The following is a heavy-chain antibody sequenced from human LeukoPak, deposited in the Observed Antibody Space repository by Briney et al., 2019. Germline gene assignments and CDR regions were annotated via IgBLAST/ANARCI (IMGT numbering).Heavy chain of an antibody. V-gene: IGHV4-30-2*01. CDR3: AAGDSSSSMGYFQH. CDR1: GGSISSGGYY. CDR2: IYHSGST. J-gene: IGHJ1*01. Sequence: SQTLSLTCTVSGGSISSGGYYWSWIRQPPGKGLEWIGYIYHSGSTYYNPSLKSRVTISVDRSKNQFSLKLSSVTAADTAVYYCAAGDSSSSMGYFQHWGQGTLVTVSS. D-gene: IGHD6-6*01.